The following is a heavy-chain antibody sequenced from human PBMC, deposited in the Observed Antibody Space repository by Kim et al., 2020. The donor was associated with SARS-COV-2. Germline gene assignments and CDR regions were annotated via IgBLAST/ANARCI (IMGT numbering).Heavy chain of an antibody. D-gene: IGHD2-15*01. Sequence: GGSTSYADSVKGRFTISRDNAKNTLYLQMNSLGAEDTAVYYCASGLTPGQYWGQGTLVTVSS. CDR2: GGST. J-gene: IGHJ4*02. CDR3: ASGLTPGQY. V-gene: IGHV3-74*01.